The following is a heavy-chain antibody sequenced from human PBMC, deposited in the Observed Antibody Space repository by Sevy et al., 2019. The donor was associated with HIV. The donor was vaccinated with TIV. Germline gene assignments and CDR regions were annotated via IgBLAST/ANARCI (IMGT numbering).Heavy chain of an antibody. V-gene: IGHV3-74*01. CDR3: ARDRTALIDY. Sequence: GGSLRLSCAASGFTFSTHWMHWVRQVPGKGTVWVSRVNSDGRTTNYADFVKGRFTISRDNAKNILYLQMNSLRAEDTAMYYCARDRTALIDYWGQGTLVTVSS. D-gene: IGHD5-18*01. J-gene: IGHJ4*02. CDR1: GFTFSTHW. CDR2: VNSDGRTT.